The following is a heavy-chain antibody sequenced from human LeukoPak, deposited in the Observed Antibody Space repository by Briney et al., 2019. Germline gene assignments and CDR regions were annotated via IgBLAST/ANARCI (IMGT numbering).Heavy chain of an antibody. CDR3: ARDRVVLLWFGELSRDAFDI. CDR1: GFTFSSYS. J-gene: IGHJ3*02. D-gene: IGHD3-10*01. V-gene: IGHV3-21*01. Sequence: GGSLRLSCAASGFTFSSYSMNWVRQAPGKGLEWVSSISSSSSHIYYADSVKGRFTISRDNVKNSLYLQMNSLRAEDTAVYYCARDRVVLLWFGELSRDAFDIWGQGTMVTVSS. CDR2: ISSSSSHI.